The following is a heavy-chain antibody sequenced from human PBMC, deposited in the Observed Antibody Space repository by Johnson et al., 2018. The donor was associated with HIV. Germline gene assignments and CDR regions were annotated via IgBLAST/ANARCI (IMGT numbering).Heavy chain of an antibody. CDR1: GFTFDDYA. J-gene: IGHJ3*02. D-gene: IGHD3-3*01. Sequence: VQLVESGGGLVQPGRSLRLSCAASGFTFDDYAMHWVRQAPGKGLEWVSYISGSGSTIYYADSVKGRFTISRDNSKNTLHLQMNSLRAEDTAVYYCAKDAGNDFRGLDAFDIWGQGTKVTVSS. CDR3: AKDAGNDFRGLDAFDI. CDR2: ISGSGSTI. V-gene: IGHV3-48*03.